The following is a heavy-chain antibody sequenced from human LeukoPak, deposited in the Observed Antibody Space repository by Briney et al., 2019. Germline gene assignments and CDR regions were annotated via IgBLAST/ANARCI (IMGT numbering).Heavy chain of an antibody. CDR1: GFTFYDYA. J-gene: IGHJ4*02. Sequence: GGSLRLSCAASGFTFYDYAMHWVRHAPGKGLEWVSGISWNSGSIVYADSVKGRFTISRDNAKNSLYLQMNSLRAEDTALYYCAKDGGRPFTQYYFDYWGQGTLVTVSS. CDR2: ISWNSGSI. CDR3: AKDGGRPFTQYYFDY. D-gene: IGHD4-4*01. V-gene: IGHV3-9*01.